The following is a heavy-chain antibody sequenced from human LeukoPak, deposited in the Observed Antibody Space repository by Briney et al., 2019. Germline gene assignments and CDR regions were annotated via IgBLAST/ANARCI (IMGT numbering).Heavy chain of an antibody. CDR2: IYKDGKI. CDR1: GFTVSSTY. Sequence: PGGSLRLSCAASGFTVSSTYMSWVRQAPGKGLEWVSVIYKDGKIYYIDSVKGRFTISRDTSENTLYLQMNSLRVEDTAVYYCASRHCSGGDCYFAGADPFDHWGQGTLVTVSS. V-gene: IGHV3-53*01. D-gene: IGHD2-21*01. CDR3: ASRHCSGGDCYFAGADPFDH. J-gene: IGHJ4*02.